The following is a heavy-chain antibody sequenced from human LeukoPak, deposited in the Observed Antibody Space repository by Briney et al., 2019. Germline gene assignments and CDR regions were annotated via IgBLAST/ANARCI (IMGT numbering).Heavy chain of an antibody. J-gene: IGHJ3*02. V-gene: IGHV3-74*01. CDR2: INSDGRIT. D-gene: IGHD2-2*01. CDR3: ARVGVPQYAFDI. Sequence: GGSLRLSCVASGFTFSSYWMHWVRQVPAKGPLWVSRINSDGRITSYADSVKGRFTISRDNAKNTLYLQMNSLRAEDTAVYSCARVGVPQYAFDIWGQGTWVTVSS. CDR1: GFTFSSYW.